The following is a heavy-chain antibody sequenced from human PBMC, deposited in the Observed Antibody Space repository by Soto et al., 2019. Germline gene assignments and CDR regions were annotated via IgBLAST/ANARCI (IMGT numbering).Heavy chain of an antibody. D-gene: IGHD3-22*01. CDR3: ARDKGDYYDSSGYYYLDYYYYYGMDV. V-gene: IGHV1-69*06. Sequence: SVKVSCKASGGTFSSYAISWVRQAPGQGLEWMGGFIPIFGTANYAQKFQGRVTITADKSTSTAYMELSSLRSEDPAVYYCARDKGDYYDSSGYYYLDYYYYYGMDVWGQGTTGTVSS. CDR1: GGTFSSYA. J-gene: IGHJ6*02. CDR2: FIPIFGTA.